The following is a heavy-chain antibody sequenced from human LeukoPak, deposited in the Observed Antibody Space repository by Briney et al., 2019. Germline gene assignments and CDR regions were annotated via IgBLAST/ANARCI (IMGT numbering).Heavy chain of an antibody. CDR2: VGSSGAYI. V-gene: IGHV3-21*01. CDR1: GFTFSIYG. D-gene: IGHD3-3*01. J-gene: IGHJ6*03. CDR3: ARMHLFGVVNYNYYYMDV. Sequence: GGSLRLSCAASGFTFSIYGMHWVRQAPGKGLEWVASVGSSGAYIYYADSVKGRFTISRDNAKNSLFLQMNSLRVEDTALYYCARMHLFGVVNYNYYYMDVWGKGTPVTVPS.